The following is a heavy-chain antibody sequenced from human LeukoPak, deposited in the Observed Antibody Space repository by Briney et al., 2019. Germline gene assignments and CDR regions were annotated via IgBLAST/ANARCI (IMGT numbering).Heavy chain of an antibody. V-gene: IGHV1-69*06. D-gene: IGHD3-10*01. CDR1: GGTFSSYA. CDR3: AALDYYGSGRSYDAFDI. Sequence: SVKVSCKASGGTFSSYAISWVRQAPGQGLEWMGGIIPIFGTENYAQKFQGRVTITADKSTSTAYMELSSLRSEDTAVYYCAALDYYGSGRSYDAFDIWGQGTMVTVSS. CDR2: IIPIFGTE. J-gene: IGHJ3*02.